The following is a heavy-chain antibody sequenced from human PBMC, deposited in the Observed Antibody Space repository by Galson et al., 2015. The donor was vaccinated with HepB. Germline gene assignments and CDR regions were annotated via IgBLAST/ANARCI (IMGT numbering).Heavy chain of an antibody. Sequence: LRLSCAVSGFTFSNYAMSWVRRPPGRGRGWVSGIGGIVLGPSNPAPVKGRFTISRDNSKSSLYLQMNSLRGEDTAVYYCARDLRAIDWGTFDIWGQGTMVTVS. V-gene: IGHV3-23*01. D-gene: IGHD7-27*01. CDR1: GFTFSNYA. CDR3: ARDLRAIDWGTFDI. J-gene: IGHJ3*02. CDR2: IGGIVLGP.